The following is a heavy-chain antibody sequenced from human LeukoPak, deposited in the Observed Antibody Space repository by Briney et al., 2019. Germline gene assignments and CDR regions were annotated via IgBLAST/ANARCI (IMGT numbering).Heavy chain of an antibody. J-gene: IGHJ4*02. D-gene: IGHD1-26*01. Sequence: GGSLRLSCSASGFTFSSYSMNWVRQAPGKGLEWVSHITASGTAMFYADSVKGRFTISRDNAKNSLYLQMNSLRDEDTAVYYCASSGSYRFDYWGQGTLVTVSS. CDR1: GFTFSSYS. CDR3: ASSGSYRFDY. CDR2: ITASGTAM. V-gene: IGHV3-48*02.